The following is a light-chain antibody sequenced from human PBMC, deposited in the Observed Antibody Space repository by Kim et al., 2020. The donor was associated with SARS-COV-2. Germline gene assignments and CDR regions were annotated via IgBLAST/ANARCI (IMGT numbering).Light chain of an antibody. Sequence: QLVLTQSPSASASLGASVKLTCTLSSGHTSYAIAWHQQQPEKGPRYLMKLNSDGSHSKGDGIPDRFSGSSSGAERYLTISSLQSEDEADYYCQTWGTGWEFGGGTQLTVL. CDR3: QTWGTGWE. V-gene: IGLV4-69*01. CDR2: LNSDGSH. J-gene: IGLJ3*02. CDR1: SGHTSYA.